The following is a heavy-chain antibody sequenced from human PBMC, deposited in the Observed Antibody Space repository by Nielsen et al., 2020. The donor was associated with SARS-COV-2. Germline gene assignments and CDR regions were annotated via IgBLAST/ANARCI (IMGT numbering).Heavy chain of an antibody. CDR3: AKDDLLPGSGWYYFDS. CDR1: GFTFSSYG. J-gene: IGHJ4*02. D-gene: IGHD6-19*01. V-gene: IGHV3-30*18. CDR2: ISYDGSNK. Sequence: GESLKISCAASGFTFSSYGMHWVRQAPGKGLEWVALISYDGSNKYYGDSAKGRFTISRDNSKNTLYLQMNSLRAEDTAVYYCAKDDLLPGSGWYYFDSWGQGTLVTVSS.